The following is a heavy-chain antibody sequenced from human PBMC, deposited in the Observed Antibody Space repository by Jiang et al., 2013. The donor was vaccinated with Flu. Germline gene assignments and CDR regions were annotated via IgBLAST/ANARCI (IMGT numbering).Heavy chain of an antibody. CDR1: GYSFTSYW. V-gene: IGHV5-51*01. D-gene: IGHD3-10*01. CDR2: IYPGDSDT. J-gene: IGHJ6*02. CDR3: ARCDGFGELMDYYYGMDV. Sequence: KTPGESLKISCKGSGYSFTSYWIGWVRQMPGKGLEWMGIIYPGDSDTRYSPSFQGQVTISADKSLSTAYLQWSSLKASDTAMYYCARCDGFGELMDYYYGMDVWGQGTTVTVSS.